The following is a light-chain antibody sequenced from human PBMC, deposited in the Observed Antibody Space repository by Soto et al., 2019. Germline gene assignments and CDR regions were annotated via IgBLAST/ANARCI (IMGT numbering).Light chain of an antibody. CDR1: QSVSSY. CDR3: QQRSNWPPWT. J-gene: IGKJ1*01. CDR2: DAS. V-gene: IGKV3-11*01. Sequence: EIVVTQSPATLPLSPGERATLSCRASQSVSSYLAWYQQKPGQAPRLLIYDASNRATGIPARFSGSGSGTDFTLTISSLEPEDFAVYYCQQRSNWPPWTFGQGTKVDIK.